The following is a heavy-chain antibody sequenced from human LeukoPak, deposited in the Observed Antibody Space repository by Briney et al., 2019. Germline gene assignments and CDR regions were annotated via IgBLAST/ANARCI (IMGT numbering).Heavy chain of an antibody. CDR1: GGSISNYY. CDR2: IYTSGST. V-gene: IGHV4-4*07. J-gene: IGHJ4*02. CDR3: ARGELDYFFDY. Sequence: SETLSLTCTVSGGSISNYYWSWIRQPAGKGLEWIGRIYTSGSTNYNPSLKSRVTMSVDTSKNQFSLNLRSVTAADTAVYYCARGELDYFFDYWGQGTLVTVSS. D-gene: IGHD3/OR15-3a*01.